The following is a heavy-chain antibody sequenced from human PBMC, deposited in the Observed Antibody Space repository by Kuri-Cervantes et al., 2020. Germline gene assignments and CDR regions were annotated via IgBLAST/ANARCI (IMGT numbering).Heavy chain of an antibody. CDR1: GFTFSSYS. J-gene: IGHJ3*02. CDR3: AKEVWYSGSSYAFDI. D-gene: IGHD1-26*01. CDR2: IYSGGST. V-gene: IGHV3-66*01. Sequence: GGSLRLSCAASGFTFSSYSMNWVRQAPGKGLEWVSVIYSGGSTYYADSVKGRFTISRDNSKNTLYLQMNSLRAEDTAVYYCAKEVWYSGSSYAFDIWGQGTMVTVSS.